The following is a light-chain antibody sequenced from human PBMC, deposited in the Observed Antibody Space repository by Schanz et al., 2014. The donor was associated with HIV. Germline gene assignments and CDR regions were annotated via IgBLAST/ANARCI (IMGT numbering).Light chain of an antibody. J-gene: IGKJ2*01. CDR1: QSISSW. Sequence: DIQMTQSPSTLSASVGDRVTLTCRASQSISSWLAWYQKKPETAPKLLIYKASSLESGVPSRFCGSGSGTEFTLTISSLQPDDFATYYCHQYFTNPFAFGQGTKLETK. CDR3: HQYFTNPFA. V-gene: IGKV1-5*03. CDR2: KAS.